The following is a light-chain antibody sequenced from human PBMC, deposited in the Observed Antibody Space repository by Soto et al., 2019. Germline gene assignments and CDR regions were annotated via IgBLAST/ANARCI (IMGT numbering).Light chain of an antibody. Sequence: DIQMTQSPSSVSASVGDRVTISCRASEDINSRLAWYQQKPGNAPKLLIYAAFILQSGVPSRFSGYGSGTDFTLSISSLQPEDFATYYCQQADRFPITFGQGTRLEI. CDR3: QQADRFPIT. CDR2: AAF. V-gene: IGKV1-12*01. CDR1: EDINSR. J-gene: IGKJ5*01.